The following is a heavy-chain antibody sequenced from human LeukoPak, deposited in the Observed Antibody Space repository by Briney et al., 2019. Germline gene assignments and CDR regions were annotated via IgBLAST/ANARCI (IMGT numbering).Heavy chain of an antibody. CDR3: ARVTGYRIEDYFDY. D-gene: IGHD6-13*01. V-gene: IGHV4-61*08. CDR1: GASISSDGYS. CDR2: IYYSGST. J-gene: IGHJ4*02. Sequence: SETLSLTCAVSGASISSDGYSWSWIRQPPGKGLECIGYIYYSGSTNYNPSLKSRVTISVETSKNEFSLKLRSVTAADTAVYYCARVTGYRIEDYFDYWGQGTLVTVSS.